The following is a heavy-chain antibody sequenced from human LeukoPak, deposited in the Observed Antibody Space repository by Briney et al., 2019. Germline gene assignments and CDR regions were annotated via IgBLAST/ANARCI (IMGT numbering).Heavy chain of an antibody. CDR2: INSDGSSA. V-gene: IGHV3-74*01. CDR1: GFTFSSYW. CDR3: ATKQWLAPPPDS. J-gene: IGHJ4*02. Sequence: GGSLRLSCAASGFTFSSYWMHWVRQAPGKGLVWVSRINSDGSSAIYADSVKGRFTVSRDNADNTMFLQMNSVRDEDTAVYYCATKQWLAPPPDSWGQGTPVTVSS. D-gene: IGHD6-19*01.